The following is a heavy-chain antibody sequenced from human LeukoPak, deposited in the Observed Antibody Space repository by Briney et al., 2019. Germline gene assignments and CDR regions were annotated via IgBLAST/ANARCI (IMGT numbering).Heavy chain of an antibody. CDR3: ARIGPGRDSSSWYRRVDYMDV. D-gene: IGHD6-13*01. CDR1: GFTFSSYW. CDR2: IKQDGSEK. Sequence: GGSLRLSCAASGFTFSSYWMSWVRQAPGKGLEWVANIKQDGSEKYYVDSVKGRFTISRDNAKNSLYLQMNSLRAEDTAVYYCARIGPGRDSSSWYRRVDYMDVWGKGTTVTVSS. V-gene: IGHV3-7*01. J-gene: IGHJ6*03.